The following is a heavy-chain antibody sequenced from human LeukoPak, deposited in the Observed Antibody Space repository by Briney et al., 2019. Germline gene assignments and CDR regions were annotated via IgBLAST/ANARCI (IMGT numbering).Heavy chain of an antibody. CDR1: GGSISSYY. CDR2: IYYSGST. V-gene: IGHV4-59*01. Sequence: SETLSLTCTVSGGSISSYYWSWIRQPPGKGLEWIGYIYYSGSTNYNPSLKSRVTISVDTSKNQFSLKLSSVTAADTVVYYCATGSGSYLRGAFDIWGQGTMVTVSS. D-gene: IGHD1-26*01. J-gene: IGHJ3*02. CDR3: ATGSGSYLRGAFDI.